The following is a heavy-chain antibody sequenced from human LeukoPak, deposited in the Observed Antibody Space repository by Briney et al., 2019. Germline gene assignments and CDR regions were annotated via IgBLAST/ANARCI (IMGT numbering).Heavy chain of an antibody. CDR1: GFTFSSHA. J-gene: IGHJ6*03. CDR2: ISGSGGST. V-gene: IGHV3-23*01. D-gene: IGHD1-26*01. CDR3: ARARAIKGSLDYYYMDV. Sequence: AGGSLRLSCAASGFTFSSHAMSWVRQAPGKGLEWVSAISGSGGSTYYADSVKGRFTISRDNSKNTLYLQMNSLRAEDTAVYYCARARAIKGSLDYYYMDVWGKGTTVTVSS.